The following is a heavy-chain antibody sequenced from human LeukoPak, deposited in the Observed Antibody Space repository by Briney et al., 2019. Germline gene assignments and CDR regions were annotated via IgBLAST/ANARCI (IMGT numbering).Heavy chain of an antibody. D-gene: IGHD6-19*01. CDR3: ARDGGWDAFNI. CDR1: GFTFSSYE. J-gene: IGHJ3*02. V-gene: IGHV3-48*03. CDR2: ISSSGSTI. Sequence: GGSLRLSCAASGFTFSSYEMNWVRQAPGKGLEWVSYISSSGSTIYYADSVKGRFTIPRDNAKNSLYLQMNSLRAEDTAVYYCARDGGWDAFNIWGQGTMVTVSS.